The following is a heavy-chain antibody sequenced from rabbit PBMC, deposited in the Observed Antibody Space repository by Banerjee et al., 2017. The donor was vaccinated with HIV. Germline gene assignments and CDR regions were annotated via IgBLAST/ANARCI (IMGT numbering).Heavy chain of an antibody. CDR2: INTSTGNN. CDR3: ARDLGGSSDL. Sequence: QEQLEESGGDLVKPEGSLTLTCTASGFSFSNKYVMCWVRQAPGKGLEWIACINTSTGNNVYAIWAKGRFTISKTSSTTVTLQMTSLTAADTTTYFCARDLGGSSDLWGQGTLVTVS. J-gene: IGHJ4*01. CDR1: GFSFSNKYV. V-gene: IGHV1S45*01. D-gene: IGHD8-1*01.